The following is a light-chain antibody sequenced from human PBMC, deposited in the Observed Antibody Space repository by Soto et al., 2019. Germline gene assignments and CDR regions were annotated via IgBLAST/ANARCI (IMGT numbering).Light chain of an antibody. CDR3: QQYGSSPPVT. V-gene: IGKV3-20*01. CDR1: QSVSSSY. J-gene: IGKJ1*01. CDR2: GAS. Sequence: EIVLTQSPGTLSLSPGERATLSCRASQSVSSSYLAWYQQKPGQAPRLLIYGASSRATGIPARFSGSGSGTDFTLTISSLEPEDFAVYYCQQYGSSPPVTFGQGTKVDIK.